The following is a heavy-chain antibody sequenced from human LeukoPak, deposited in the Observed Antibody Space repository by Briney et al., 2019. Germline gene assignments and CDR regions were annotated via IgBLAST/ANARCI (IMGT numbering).Heavy chain of an antibody. Sequence: SETLSLTCTVSGGSISSYYWSWIRQPAGKGLEWIGRIYTSGSTNYSPSLKSRVTMSVDTSKNQFSLKLSSVTAADTAVYYCARESIVVVPPDYYYYYYMDVWGKGTTVTVSS. J-gene: IGHJ6*03. CDR1: GGSISSYY. CDR3: ARESIVVVPPDYYYYYYMDV. CDR2: IYTSGST. D-gene: IGHD2-2*01. V-gene: IGHV4-4*07.